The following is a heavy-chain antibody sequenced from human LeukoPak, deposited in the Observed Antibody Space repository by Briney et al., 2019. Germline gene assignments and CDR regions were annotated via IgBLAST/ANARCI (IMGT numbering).Heavy chain of an antibody. CDR3: ASALDFWSGYYTLLGY. Sequence: GGSLRLSCAASGFTFSTYSMNWVRQAPGKGLEWVSYISSSGSTIYYADSVKGRFTISRDNAKNSLYLQMNSLRAEDTAVYYCASALDFWSGYYTLLGYWGQGTLVTVSS. CDR1: GFTFSTYS. CDR2: ISSSGSTI. D-gene: IGHD3-3*01. J-gene: IGHJ4*02. V-gene: IGHV3-48*04.